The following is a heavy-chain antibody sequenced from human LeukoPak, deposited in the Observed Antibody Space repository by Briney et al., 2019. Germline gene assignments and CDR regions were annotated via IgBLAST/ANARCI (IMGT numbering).Heavy chain of an antibody. CDR2: IYYSGST. CDR1: GGSIGSYY. J-gene: IGHJ4*02. CDR3: ARALGYCSGGSCPNWGYYLDY. Sequence: SETLSLTRTVSGGSIGSYYWSWIRQPPGKGLEWVGYIYYSGSTNYNPSLKSRLTISVDTSKNQFTLKLSSVTAADTAVYYCARALGYCSGGSCPNWGYYLDYWGQGTLVTVSS. D-gene: IGHD2-15*01. V-gene: IGHV4-59*01.